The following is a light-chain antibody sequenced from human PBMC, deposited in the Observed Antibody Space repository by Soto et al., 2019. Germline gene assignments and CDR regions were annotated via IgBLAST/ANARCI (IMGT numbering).Light chain of an antibody. CDR2: DVS. CDR1: QDISVD. CDR3: LQYYDFPFT. V-gene: IGKV1-6*01. J-gene: IGKJ2*01. Sequence: AIQMTQSPPSLSASVGDRATITCRASQDISVDLGWLQQRPGQAPNLLIYDVSTIHTGVPTTFTGSGSGTDFTLTINNLQPEDVATYFCLQYYDFPFTFGQGTKLEI.